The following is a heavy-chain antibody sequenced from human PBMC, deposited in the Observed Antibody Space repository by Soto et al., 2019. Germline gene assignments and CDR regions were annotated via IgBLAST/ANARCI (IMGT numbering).Heavy chain of an antibody. J-gene: IGHJ4*02. CDR2: IRSKAYGGTT. CDR3: VRVTMIVVVFDY. CDR1: GFTFGDYA. D-gene: IGHD3-22*01. V-gene: IGHV3-49*03. Sequence: GGSLRLSCTASGFTFGDYAMSWFRQAPGKGLEWVGFIRSKAYGGTTEYAASVKGRFTISRDDSKSIAYLQMNSLKTEDTAVYYCVRVTMIVVVFDYWGQGTLVTVSS.